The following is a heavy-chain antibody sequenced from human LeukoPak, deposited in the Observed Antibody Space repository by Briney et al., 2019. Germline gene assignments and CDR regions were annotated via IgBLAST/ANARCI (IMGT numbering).Heavy chain of an antibody. D-gene: IGHD3-22*01. J-gene: IGHJ4*02. CDR2: IQNNGRT. V-gene: IGHV4-59*11. Sequence: PSETLSLTCSVSAGSISSHYCSWIRQPTGKGLEWIGYIQNNGRTNYNPSLKDRVTILVDTSKNQFSLKLRSVTAADTAVYYCALGPYELDVWGQGTLITVSS. CDR1: AGSISSHY. CDR3: ALGPYELDV.